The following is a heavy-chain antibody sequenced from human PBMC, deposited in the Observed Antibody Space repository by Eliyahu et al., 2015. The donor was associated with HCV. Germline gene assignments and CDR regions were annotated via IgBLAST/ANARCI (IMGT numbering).Heavy chain of an antibody. Sequence: QVQLQESGPGLVKPSETLSLTCXVXGGSIPTYYWSWIRQPPGKGLEWIGYIHYSGSTNYNPSLXSRVTIXIDTSKNQFSLNLTSVTAADTAMYYCASGGGGIAVTGTGGWFDPWGQGTLVTVSS. CDR1: GGSIPTYY. V-gene: IGHV4-59*01. CDR2: IHYSGST. J-gene: IGHJ5*02. D-gene: IGHD6-19*01. CDR3: ASGGGGIAVTGTGGWFDP.